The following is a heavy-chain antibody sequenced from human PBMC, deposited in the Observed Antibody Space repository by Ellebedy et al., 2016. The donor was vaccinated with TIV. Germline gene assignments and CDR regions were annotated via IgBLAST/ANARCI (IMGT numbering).Heavy chain of an antibody. D-gene: IGHD6-6*01. J-gene: IGHJ4*02. V-gene: IGHV3-9*01. CDR2: INWNSDRI. Sequence: GGSLRLSXAASGFTFDDYAMHWVRQAPGKGLEWVSGINWNSDRIYYADSVNGRFTISRDNAKNSLYLQMDSLRAEDTALYYCAKDIGQQVVPASGCVYWGQGTLVTVSS. CDR3: AKDIGQQVVPASGCVY. CDR1: GFTFDDYA.